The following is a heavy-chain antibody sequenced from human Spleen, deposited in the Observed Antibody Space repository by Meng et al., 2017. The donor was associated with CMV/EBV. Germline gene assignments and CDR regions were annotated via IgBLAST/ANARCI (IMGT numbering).Heavy chain of an antibody. Sequence: GESLKISCATSGFTFSNYAMPWVRQAPGKGLEWVAFIRSAGSNRYYADSVKGRFTISRDNSKNTLYLQMNSLRAEDTAVYYCAKVIYLRSMAPWGQGTLVTVSS. V-gene: IGHV3-30*02. CDR1: GFTFSNYA. D-gene: IGHD2-2*02. CDR2: IRSAGSNR. J-gene: IGHJ5*02. CDR3: AKVIYLRSMAP.